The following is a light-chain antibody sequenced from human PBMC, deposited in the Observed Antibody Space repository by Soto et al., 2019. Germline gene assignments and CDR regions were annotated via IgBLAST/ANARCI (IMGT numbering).Light chain of an antibody. CDR1: QSVSNNY. CDR2: GAS. Sequence: EIVLTQSPGTLSLSPGERATLSCMASQSVSNNYLSWYQQKPGQAPRLLIYGASNRATGIPDRFRGSGSGTDFTLTISRLEPEDFAMYFCQQYVSSPQTFGQGTKVDIK. V-gene: IGKV3-20*01. J-gene: IGKJ1*01. CDR3: QQYVSSPQT.